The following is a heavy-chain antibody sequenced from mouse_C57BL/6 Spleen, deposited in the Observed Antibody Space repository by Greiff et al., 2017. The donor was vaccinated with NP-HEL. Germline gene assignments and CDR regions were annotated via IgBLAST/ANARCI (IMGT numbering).Heavy chain of an antibody. Sequence: EVQGVESGGGLVQPGGSLKLSCAASGFTFSDYYMYWVRQTPEKRLEWVAYISNGGGSTYYPDTVKGRFTISRDNAKNTLYLQMSRLKSEDTAMYYCARHGGRGFDYAMDYWGQGTSVTVSS. CDR1: GFTFSDYY. CDR3: ARHGGRGFDYAMDY. V-gene: IGHV5-12*01. J-gene: IGHJ4*01. D-gene: IGHD3-3*01. CDR2: ISNGGGST.